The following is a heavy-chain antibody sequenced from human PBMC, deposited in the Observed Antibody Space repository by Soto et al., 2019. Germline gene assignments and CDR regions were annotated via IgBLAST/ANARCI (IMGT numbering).Heavy chain of an antibody. CDR2: LTSEGRYK. CDR3: AKGGDFDY. CDR1: GFTFSSYG. Sequence: GGSLRLSCVVCGFTFSSYGMQWVRQAPGKGLQWVAILTSEGRYKSYADSVKGRFTLFRDNSKNTVYLQMDSLRADVTAVYYCAKGGDFDYWRQATLVTSPQ. V-gene: IGHV3-30*18. D-gene: IGHD4-17*01. J-gene: IGHJ4*01.